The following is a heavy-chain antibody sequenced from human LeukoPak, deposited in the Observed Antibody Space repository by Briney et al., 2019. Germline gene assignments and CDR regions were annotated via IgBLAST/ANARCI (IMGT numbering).Heavy chain of an antibody. Sequence: GASVKVSCKASGYTFTSYGISWVRQAPGQGLEWMGWIHPSTGNPTYAQGFTGRFVFSLDTSVSATYLQISSLKAEDTAVYYCARTSFKLPDYWGQGTLVTVSS. CDR2: IHPSTGNP. J-gene: IGHJ4*02. CDR1: GYTFTSYG. D-gene: IGHD1-7*01. V-gene: IGHV7-4-1*02. CDR3: ARTSFKLPDY.